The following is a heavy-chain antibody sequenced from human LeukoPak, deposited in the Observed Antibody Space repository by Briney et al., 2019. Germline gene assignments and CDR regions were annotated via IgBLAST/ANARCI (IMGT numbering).Heavy chain of an antibody. V-gene: IGHV4-39*01. Sequence: PSETLSLTYTVSGGSISSGGHYWAWIRQPPGKGLEWIGSIYYSGSTYYNPSLKSRVTISVDTSKNQFSLKLSSVTAADTAVYYCARHDIVVVPAAKLVPEYFQHWGQGTLVTVSS. CDR3: ARHDIVVVPAAKLVPEYFQH. J-gene: IGHJ1*01. D-gene: IGHD2-2*01. CDR2: IYYSGST. CDR1: GGSISSGGHY.